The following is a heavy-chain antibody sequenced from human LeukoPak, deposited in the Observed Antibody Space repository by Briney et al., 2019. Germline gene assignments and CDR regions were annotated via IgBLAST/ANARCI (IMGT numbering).Heavy chain of an antibody. D-gene: IGHD2-2*01. J-gene: IGHJ4*01. Sequence: ASVKVSCKASGYTFTGYYMHWVRQAPGQGLEWMGRINPNSGGTNYAQKFQGRVTMTRDTSISTAYMELSRLRSDDTAVYYCVKGSRTSRPYYFDYWGHGTLVTVSS. CDR1: GYTFTGYY. V-gene: IGHV1-2*06. CDR3: VKGSRTSRPYYFDY. CDR2: INPNSGGT.